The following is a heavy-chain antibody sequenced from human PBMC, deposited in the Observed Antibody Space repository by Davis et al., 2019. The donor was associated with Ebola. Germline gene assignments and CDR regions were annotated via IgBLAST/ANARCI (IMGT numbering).Heavy chain of an antibody. V-gene: IGHV3-11*01. CDR2: ISSSGSTI. D-gene: IGHD6-6*01. CDR1: GFTFSDYY. J-gene: IGHJ4*02. Sequence: PGGSLRLSCAASGFTFSDYYMSWIRQAPGKGLEWVSYISSSGSTIYYADSVKGRFTISRDNSKNTLYLQMNSLRAEDTAVYYCAKGGEYSSSSGLYYFDPWGQGTLVTVSS. CDR3: AKGGEYSSSSGLYYFDP.